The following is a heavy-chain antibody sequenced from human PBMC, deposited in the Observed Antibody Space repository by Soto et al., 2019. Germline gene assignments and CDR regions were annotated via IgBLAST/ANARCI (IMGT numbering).Heavy chain of an antibody. CDR3: ANNWNYVGDAFDI. J-gene: IGHJ3*02. Sequence: PSETLSLTCTVSGGSISSGGYYWSWIRQHPGKGLEWIGYIYYSGSTYYNPSLKSRVTISVDTSKNRFSLKLSSVTAADTAVYYCANNWNYVGDAFDIWGQGTMVTVSS. CDR2: IYYSGST. D-gene: IGHD1-7*01. V-gene: IGHV4-31*03. CDR1: GGSISSGGYY.